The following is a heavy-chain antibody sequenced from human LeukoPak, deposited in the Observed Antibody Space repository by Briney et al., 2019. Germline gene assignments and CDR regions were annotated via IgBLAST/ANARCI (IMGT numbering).Heavy chain of an antibody. V-gene: IGHV3-9*01. Sequence: PGGSLRLSCAASGFTFDDYAMHWVRQAPGKGLEWVSGISWNSGSIGYADSVKGRFTISRDNAKNSLYLQMNSLRAEDTAVYYCAKDPWIRGGIFHEAFDIWGQGTMVTVSS. J-gene: IGHJ3*02. CDR2: ISWNSGSI. D-gene: IGHD3-10*01. CDR3: AKDPWIRGGIFHEAFDI. CDR1: GFTFDDYA.